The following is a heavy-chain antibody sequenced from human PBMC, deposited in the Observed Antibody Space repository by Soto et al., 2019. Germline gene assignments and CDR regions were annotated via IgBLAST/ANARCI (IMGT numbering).Heavy chain of an antibody. J-gene: IGHJ4*02. Sequence: SETLSLTCSVSGGSVSDTTYYCSWIRQPPGKRLEWIGYVYYSGTTNYNPSLKSRVTISVDLSKNRFALRLSSVTTADTALYYCARTTAVPNTLRSRYFFDYWGQGTLVTVSS. CDR3: ARTTAVPNTLRSRYFFDY. D-gene: IGHD4-17*01. V-gene: IGHV4-61*01. CDR2: VYYSGTT. CDR1: GGSVSDTTYY.